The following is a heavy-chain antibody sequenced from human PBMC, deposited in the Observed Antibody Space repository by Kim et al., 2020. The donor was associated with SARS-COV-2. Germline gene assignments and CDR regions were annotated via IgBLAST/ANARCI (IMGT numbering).Heavy chain of an antibody. D-gene: IGHD4-4*01. CDR2: IDPSDFYT. Sequence: GESLKISCKGSGYSFTTRWISWVRQLPGKGLEWMGRIDPSDFYTIYSPRFQGHVTISVDNSISTAYLQLKASDTAMYYCARHGNYDYWGQGTLVTVSS. CDR1: GYSFTTRW. J-gene: IGHJ4*02. V-gene: IGHV5-10-1*01. CDR3: ARHGNYDY.